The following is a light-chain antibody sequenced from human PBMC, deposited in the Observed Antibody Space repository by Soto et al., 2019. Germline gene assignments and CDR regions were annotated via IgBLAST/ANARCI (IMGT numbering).Light chain of an antibody. CDR3: CSYAGTSTYV. V-gene: IGLV2-23*02. CDR2: EVS. Sequence: QSVLTQPASVSWSPGQSITISCTGTSGDVGSYNLVSWYQHHPGKAPKFMIYEVSKRPSGVSNRFSGSKSGNTASLTISGLQAEDEADYYCCSYAGTSTYVFGTGTKVTVL. J-gene: IGLJ1*01. CDR1: SGDVGSYNL.